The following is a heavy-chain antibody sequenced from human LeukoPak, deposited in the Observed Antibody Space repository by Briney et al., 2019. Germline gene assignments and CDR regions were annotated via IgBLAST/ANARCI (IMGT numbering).Heavy chain of an antibody. Sequence: GGSLRLSCAASGFTFDDYAMHWVRQAPGKGLEWVSGISWTSGSIGYADSVKGRFTISRDNAKNSLYLQMNSLRAEDTALYYCAATYYYDSSGYYGKYDYWGQGTLVTVSS. CDR2: ISWTSGSI. D-gene: IGHD3-22*01. V-gene: IGHV3-9*01. J-gene: IGHJ4*02. CDR1: GFTFDDYA. CDR3: AATYYYDSSGYYGKYDY.